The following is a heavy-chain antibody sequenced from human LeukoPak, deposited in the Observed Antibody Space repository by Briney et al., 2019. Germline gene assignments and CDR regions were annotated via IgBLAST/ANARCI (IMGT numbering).Heavy chain of an antibody. J-gene: IGHJ4*02. Sequence: TSETLSLTCTVSGGSFTTYYWSWIRQPAGKGLEWIGHIYTSGTTNYSPSLKSRVTMSIDTSKNQFSLKLSSITAPDTAVYYCARDAMYYCGSRTYFFFEYWGQGTLVTVSS. CDR1: GGSFTTYY. D-gene: IGHD3-10*01. V-gene: IGHV4-4*07. CDR3: ARDAMYYCGSRTYFFFEY. CDR2: IYTSGTT.